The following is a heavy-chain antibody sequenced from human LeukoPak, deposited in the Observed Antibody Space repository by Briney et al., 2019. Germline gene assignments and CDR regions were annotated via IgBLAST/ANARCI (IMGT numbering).Heavy chain of an antibody. J-gene: IGHJ5*02. Sequence: GGSLRLSCAVSGFTVSSNYMNWVRQAPGKGLEWVSVIYSGGSTFYADSVKGRFTISRDISRNTVHLQMNSLTVEDTAVYRCASEDGWTRGVRWFDPWGQGTLVTVSS. CDR3: ASEDGWTRGVRWFDP. D-gene: IGHD3-10*01. CDR1: GFTVSSNY. CDR2: IYSGGST. V-gene: IGHV3-53*01.